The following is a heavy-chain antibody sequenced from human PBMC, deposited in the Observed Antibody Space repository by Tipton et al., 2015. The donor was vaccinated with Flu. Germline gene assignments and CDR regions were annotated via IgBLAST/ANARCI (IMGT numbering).Heavy chain of an antibody. CDR3: ARGVTYYDFWRGYRGGFDP. Sequence: QLVQSGAEVKKPGASVKVSCKASGYTFTGYYMHWVRQAPGQGLEWMGWINPNSGGTNYAQKFQGRVTMTRDTSIGTAYMELSRLRSDDTAVYYCARGVTYYDFWRGYRGGFDPWGQGTLVAVSS. V-gene: IGHV1-2*02. D-gene: IGHD3-3*01. CDR1: GYTFTGYY. CDR2: INPNSGGT. J-gene: IGHJ5*02.